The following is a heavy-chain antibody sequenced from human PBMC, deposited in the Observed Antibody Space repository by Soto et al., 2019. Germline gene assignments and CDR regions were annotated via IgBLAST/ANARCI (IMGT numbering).Heavy chain of an antibody. Sequence: SVKVSCKASGFTLTSSAMQWVRQARGQRLEWIGWIVVGSGNTNYAQKFQERVTITRDMSTSTAYMELSSLRSEDTAVYYCAASYWRGYCSGGSCFGWGQGTLVTSPQ. D-gene: IGHD2-15*01. V-gene: IGHV1-58*02. CDR2: IVVGSGNT. CDR1: GFTLTSSA. J-gene: IGHJ4*02. CDR3: AASYWRGYCSGGSCFG.